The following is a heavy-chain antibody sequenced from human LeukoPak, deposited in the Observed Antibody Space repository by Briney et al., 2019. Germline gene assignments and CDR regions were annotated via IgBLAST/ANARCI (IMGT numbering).Heavy chain of an antibody. J-gene: IGHJ4*02. CDR2: ISSSSSYI. CDR3: AKSSNWWELLGGY. Sequence: GGSLRLSCAASGFTFSSYSMTWVRQAPGKGLEWVSSISSSSSYIYYADSVKGRFTISRDNSKNTLYLQMNSLRAEDTAVYYCAKSSNWWELLGGYWGQGTLVTVSS. V-gene: IGHV3-21*04. CDR1: GFTFSSYS. D-gene: IGHD1-26*01.